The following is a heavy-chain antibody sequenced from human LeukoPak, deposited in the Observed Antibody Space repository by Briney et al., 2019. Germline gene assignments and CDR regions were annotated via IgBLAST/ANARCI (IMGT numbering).Heavy chain of an antibody. CDR3: ARVRRAKRQNRYYFYYYMDV. D-gene: IGHD1-14*01. J-gene: IGHJ6*03. CDR2: IKQDGSEK. CDR1: GFSFSSYS. V-gene: IGHV3-7*01. Sequence: GGSLRLSCAASGFSFSSYSMNWVRQAPGKGLEWVANIKQDGSEKYYVDSVKGRFTISRDNAKDSLYLQMNSLRAEDTAVHFCARVRRAKRQNRYYFYYYMDVWGKGTTVTVSS.